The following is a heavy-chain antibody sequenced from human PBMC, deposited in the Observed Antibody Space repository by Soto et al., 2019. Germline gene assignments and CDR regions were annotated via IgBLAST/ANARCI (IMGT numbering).Heavy chain of an antibody. CDR1: GGSISSSNW. J-gene: IGHJ6*02. V-gene: IGHV4-4*02. Sequence: SETLSLTCAVSGGSISSSNWWSWVRQPPGKGLEWIGEIYHSGSTNYNPSLKSRVTISVDTSKNQFSLKLSSVTAADTAVYYCARVRRYDSIGTRDRYGMDVWGQGTTVTVSS. CDR3: ARVRRYDSIGTRDRYGMDV. D-gene: IGHD3-22*01. CDR2: IYHSGST.